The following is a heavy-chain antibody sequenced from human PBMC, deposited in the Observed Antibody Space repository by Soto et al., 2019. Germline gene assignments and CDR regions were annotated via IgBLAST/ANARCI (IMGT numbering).Heavy chain of an antibody. D-gene: IGHD3-9*01. CDR1: GFIFSSYN. Sequence: EGSLRLSCAASGFIFSSYNMNWVRRAPGKGPKWVAYISASSFTTHYVDSVRGRFTISRDDAKNSVYLQMNSLRGDDTAMYYCASSKTFDHWGQGTLVTVSS. J-gene: IGHJ4*02. CDR3: ASSKTFDH. V-gene: IGHV3-48*01. CDR2: ISASSFTT.